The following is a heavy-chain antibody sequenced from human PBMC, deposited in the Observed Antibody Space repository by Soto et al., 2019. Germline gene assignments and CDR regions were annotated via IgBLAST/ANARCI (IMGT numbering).Heavy chain of an antibody. V-gene: IGHV4-34*01. D-gene: IGHD3-10*01. CDR2: LNDSDGN. J-gene: IGHJ1*01. Sequence: QVQLQQWGAGLLKPSETLSLTCAVYGWSFSGYYWSWIRQPPGKGLEWIGELNDSDGNNYNAYLKRRVSISGDTSKNQFSLNLSFVTAADTAVYYCARGRGGVQHWGQGTLVTVSS. CDR3: ARGRGGVQH. CDR1: GWSFSGYY.